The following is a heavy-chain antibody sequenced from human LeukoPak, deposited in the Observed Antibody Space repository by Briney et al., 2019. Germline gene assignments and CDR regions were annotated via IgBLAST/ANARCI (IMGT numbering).Heavy chain of an antibody. CDR1: GFTFSSYW. V-gene: IGHV3-7*03. Sequence: GGSLRLSCAASGFTFSSYWMNWARQAPGKGLEWVAGINHNGNVNYYVDSVKGRFTISRDNAKNSLYLQMSNLRAEDTAVYFCARGGGLDVWGQGATVTVSS. D-gene: IGHD3-16*01. CDR3: ARGGGLDV. CDR2: INHNGNVN. J-gene: IGHJ6*02.